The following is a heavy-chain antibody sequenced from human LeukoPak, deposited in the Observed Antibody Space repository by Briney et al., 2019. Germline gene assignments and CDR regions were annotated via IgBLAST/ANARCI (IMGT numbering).Heavy chain of an antibody. J-gene: IGHJ4*02. V-gene: IGHV3-30-3*01. Sequence: GRSLRLSCAASGFTFSSYAMHWVRQAPGKGLEWVAVISYDGSNKYYADSVKGRFTISRDNSKNTLYLQMNSLRAEDTAVYYCATRKPQLICPYYWGQGTLVTVSS. CDR3: ATRKPQLICPYY. CDR1: GFTFSSYA. CDR2: ISYDGSNK. D-gene: IGHD1-1*01.